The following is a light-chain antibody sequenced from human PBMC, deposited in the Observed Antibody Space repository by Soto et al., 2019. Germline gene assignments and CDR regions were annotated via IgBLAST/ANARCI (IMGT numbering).Light chain of an antibody. V-gene: IGLV6-57*04. CDR3: QSYDSSNRV. Sequence: NFMLTQPHSVSESPGKTVTISCTRSSGSIASNYVQRYQQRPGSAPTTVIHEDNQRPSGVPDRFSGSIDSSSNSASLTISGLKSEDEADYYCQSYDSSNRVFGGGTKLTVL. CDR2: EDN. CDR1: SGSIASNY. J-gene: IGLJ3*02.